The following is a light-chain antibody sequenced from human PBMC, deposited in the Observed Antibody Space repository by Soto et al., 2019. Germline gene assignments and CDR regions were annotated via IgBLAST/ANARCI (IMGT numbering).Light chain of an antibody. CDR3: QQSYSTPWT. CDR1: QSISSY. CDR2: AAS. J-gene: IGKJ1*01. V-gene: IGKV1-39*01. Sequence: DIQMTQSPSSLSASVGDRVTITCRASQSISSYLNWYQQKPGKAPKLLIYAASSLQSGVPSRFSGGGSGTDFTLTGRSLQPEDFSTYYCQQSYSTPWTFGQGTKVEIK.